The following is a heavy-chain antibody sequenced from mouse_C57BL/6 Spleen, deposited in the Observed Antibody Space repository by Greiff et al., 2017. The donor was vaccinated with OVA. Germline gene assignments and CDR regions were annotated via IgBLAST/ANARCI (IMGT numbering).Heavy chain of an antibody. CDR2: IWRGGST. J-gene: IGHJ3*01. CDR1: GFSFTSYG. V-gene: IGHV2-2*01. D-gene: IGHD1-1*01. Sequence: VQLQQSGPGLVQPSQSLSIPCTASGFSFTSYGVHWVRQSPGKGLEWLGVIWRGGSTDYNAAFISRLSISKDNSKSQVFFKMNSLQADDTAIYYCASNYDGSVAYWGQGTLVTVSA. CDR3: ASNYDGSVAY.